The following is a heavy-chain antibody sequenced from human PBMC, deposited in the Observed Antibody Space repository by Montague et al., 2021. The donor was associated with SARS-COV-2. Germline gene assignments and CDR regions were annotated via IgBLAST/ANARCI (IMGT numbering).Heavy chain of an antibody. D-gene: IGHD3-10*01. J-gene: IGHJ5*02. CDR3: ARNPADYHGSASYLNGENWFDP. Sequence: SETLSLTCTVSGGSISSSSYYWGWIRQPPGKGLEWIGSIYYSGSTYYNPSLKSRVTISVDTSKNQFSPKLSSVTAADTAVYYCARNPADYHGSASYLNGENWFDPWGQGTLVTVSS. CDR1: GGSISSSSYY. V-gene: IGHV4-39*01. CDR2: IYYSGST.